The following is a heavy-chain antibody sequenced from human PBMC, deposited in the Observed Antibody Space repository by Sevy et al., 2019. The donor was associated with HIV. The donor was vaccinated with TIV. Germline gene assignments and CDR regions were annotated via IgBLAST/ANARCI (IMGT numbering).Heavy chain of an antibody. Sequence: GGSLRLSCAASGFTFRTYAMSWVRQAPGKGLEWVSDISGSGGDTYYADSVKGRFTISRDNSKNTLYLQMSSLRDEDTDVYYCVKDAYYYDGSGYSMSQWYYGLDVWGQGTTVTVSS. J-gene: IGHJ6*02. CDR3: VKDAYYYDGSGYSMSQWYYGLDV. CDR2: ISGSGGDT. D-gene: IGHD3-22*01. V-gene: IGHV3-23*01. CDR1: GFTFRTYA.